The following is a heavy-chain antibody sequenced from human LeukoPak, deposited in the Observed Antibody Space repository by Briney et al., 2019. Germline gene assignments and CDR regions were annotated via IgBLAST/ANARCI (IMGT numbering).Heavy chain of an antibody. Sequence: PGGSLRLSCAASGFTFSSFATSWVRQAPGKGLEWVSGISASGGSTYYADSVKGRFTISRDNSKNTLYLQMNSLRAEDTAVYYCARAGIAAAGTAGTFDYWGQGTLVTVSS. V-gene: IGHV3-23*01. CDR2: ISASGGST. CDR1: GFTFSSFA. CDR3: ARAGIAAAGTAGTFDY. J-gene: IGHJ4*02. D-gene: IGHD6-13*01.